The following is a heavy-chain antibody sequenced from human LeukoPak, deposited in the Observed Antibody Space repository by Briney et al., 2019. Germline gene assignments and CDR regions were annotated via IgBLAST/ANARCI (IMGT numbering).Heavy chain of an antibody. Sequence: PGGSLRLSCAASGFTFSSYWMSWVRQAPGKGLEWVANIKQDGSEKYYVDSVKGRFTISRDNAKNSLYLQMNSLRAEDTAVYYCARDGGDGGFRYYFDYWGQGTLVTVSS. CDR2: IKQDGSEK. CDR3: ARDGGDGGFRYYFDY. CDR1: GFTFSSYW. J-gene: IGHJ4*02. D-gene: IGHD3-16*01. V-gene: IGHV3-7*01.